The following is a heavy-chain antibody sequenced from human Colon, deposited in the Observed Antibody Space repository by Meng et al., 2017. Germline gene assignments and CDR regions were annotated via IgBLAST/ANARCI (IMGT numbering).Heavy chain of an antibody. V-gene: IGHV3-7*01. CDR3: ARDGGTDWFDP. D-gene: IGHD1-1*01. J-gene: IGHJ5*02. CDR2: IRQDRSET. Sequence: GESLKISCAASGFSLSGYWMCWVRQAPGKGLEWVANIRQDRSETHYVDSVKCLFTISRDNGRNSINLQMNRLRANDTALYYCARDGGTDWFDPWGPGTLVTVSS. CDR1: GFSLSGYW.